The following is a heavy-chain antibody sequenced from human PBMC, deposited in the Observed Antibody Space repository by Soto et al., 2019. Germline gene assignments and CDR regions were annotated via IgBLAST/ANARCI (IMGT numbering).Heavy chain of an antibody. Sequence: GGSLRLSCAASGFTFSTYAMHWVRQAPGKGLEWVAFISHDGSNQNYAGSVKGRFTISRGNSRNTLYAEMTSLRGEDTAVYYCARDPVWEAVAGYFDHWGQGTPVTVSS. V-gene: IGHV3-30*03. CDR2: ISHDGSNQ. J-gene: IGHJ4*02. CDR3: ARDPVWEAVAGYFDH. CDR1: GFTFSTYA. D-gene: IGHD6-19*01.